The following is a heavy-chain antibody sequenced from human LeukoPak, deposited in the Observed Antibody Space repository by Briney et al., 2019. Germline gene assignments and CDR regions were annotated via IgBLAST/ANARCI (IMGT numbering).Heavy chain of an antibody. CDR3: ARQIAMDV. V-gene: IGHV5-51*01. J-gene: IGHJ6*02. CDR2: IFPGDSDT. Sequence: GESLKISCKGSEYSFTSYWIGWMRQMPGKGLEWMGIIFPGDSDTRYSPSFQGQVTISADKSISTAYLQWSSLKASDTAIYYCARQIAMDVWGQGTTVTVSS. CDR1: EYSFTSYW.